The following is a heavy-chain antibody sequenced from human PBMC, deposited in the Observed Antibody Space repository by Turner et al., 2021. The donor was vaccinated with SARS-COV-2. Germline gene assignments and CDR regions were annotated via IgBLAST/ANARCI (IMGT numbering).Heavy chain of an antibody. CDR1: GFTFDDYA. V-gene: IGHV3-9*01. J-gene: IGHJ4*02. D-gene: IGHD1-1*01. Sequence: EVQLVESGGGLVQPGRSLRLSCAASGFTFDDYAMHWVRQAPGKGLEWGSGISWNSGSIGYADSVKGRFTISRDNAKNSLYLQMISLRAEDTALYYCAKGGGTRTGPFDYWGQGTLVTVSS. CDR3: AKGGGTRTGPFDY. CDR2: ISWNSGSI.